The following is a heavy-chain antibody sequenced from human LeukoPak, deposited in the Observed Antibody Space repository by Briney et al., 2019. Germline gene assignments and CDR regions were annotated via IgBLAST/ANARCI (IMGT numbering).Heavy chain of an antibody. Sequence: AASVKVSCKASGYTFTGYYMHWVRQAPGQGLEWMGWINPNSGGTNYAQKFQGRVTMTRDTSISTAYMELSRLRSDDTAVYYCARGPLLLWFGELGGDYWGQGTLVTVSS. D-gene: IGHD3-10*01. CDR2: INPNSGGT. V-gene: IGHV1-2*02. CDR1: GYTFTGYY. J-gene: IGHJ4*02. CDR3: ARGPLLLWFGELGGDY.